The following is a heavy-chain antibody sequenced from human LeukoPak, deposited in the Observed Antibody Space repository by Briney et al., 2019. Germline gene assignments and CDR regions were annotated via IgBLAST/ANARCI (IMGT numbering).Heavy chain of an antibody. V-gene: IGHV5-51*01. CDR1: GYSFTSYW. D-gene: IGHD6-13*01. CDR3: AKLGAYSSSWYGFVDC. CDR2: IYPDDSDT. J-gene: IGHJ4*02. Sequence: GESLKISCKGSGYSFTSYWIGWVRQMPGKGLEWMGIIYPDDSDTRYTPSFQGQVTISVDKSISTAYLHWSSLKASDTAMYYCAKLGAYSSSWYGFVDCWGQGTLVTVSS.